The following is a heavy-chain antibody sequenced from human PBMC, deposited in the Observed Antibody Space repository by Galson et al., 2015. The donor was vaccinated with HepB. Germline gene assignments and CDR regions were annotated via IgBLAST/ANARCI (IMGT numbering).Heavy chain of an antibody. D-gene: IGHD2-2*01. Sequence: SLRLSCAAFGFIFDSYSMDWVRQAPGKGLDWVSSISSSSTYTYYADSVKDRFTISRDNAKNSLYLQINSLRAEDTAVYYCARVRGRLVVVPAATPDYWGQGTLVTVSS. CDR2: ISSSSTYT. J-gene: IGHJ4*02. CDR3: ARVRGRLVVVPAATPDY. CDR1: GFIFDSYS. V-gene: IGHV3-21*01.